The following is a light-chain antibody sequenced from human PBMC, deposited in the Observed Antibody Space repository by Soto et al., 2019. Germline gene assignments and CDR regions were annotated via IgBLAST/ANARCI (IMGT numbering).Light chain of an antibody. CDR2: VNSGGSH. V-gene: IGLV4-69*01. CDR1: SGHSNYA. Sequence: QLVLTQSPSASASLGASVKLTCTLSSGHSNYAIAWHQQQPDKGPRYLMKVNSGGSHIKGNGIPDRFSGSSSGAERYLFISSLQSEDEADYYCQTWGTGSAIVVFGGGTKLTVL. J-gene: IGLJ7*01. CDR3: QTWGTGSAIVV.